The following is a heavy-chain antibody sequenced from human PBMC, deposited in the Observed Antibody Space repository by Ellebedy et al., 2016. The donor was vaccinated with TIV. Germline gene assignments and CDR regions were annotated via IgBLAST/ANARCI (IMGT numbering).Heavy chain of an antibody. Sequence: MPSETLSLTCTVSGGSISSNSYYWGWIRQPPGKGLEWIGSFYYSGSSYYHPSLKSRVTISVDTSKNQFSLKLSSVTAADTAVYYCARHVKTMFDLYYFDYWGQGTLVTVSS. CDR2: FYYSGSS. CDR1: GGSISSNSYY. D-gene: IGHD3-10*02. J-gene: IGHJ4*02. CDR3: ARHVKTMFDLYYFDY. V-gene: IGHV4-39*01.